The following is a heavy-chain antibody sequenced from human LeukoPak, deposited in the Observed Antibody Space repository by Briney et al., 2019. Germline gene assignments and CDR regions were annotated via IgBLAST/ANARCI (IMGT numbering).Heavy chain of an antibody. Sequence: GGSLRLSCAAPGFTFSDYSMHLVRHAPGKGLEWVSYISSSGSTMYYADSVKGRFTISRDNSRNSLYLQMNSLRDEDTAVYYCARPYSAVFDYWGQGTLVTVSS. V-gene: IGHV3-48*02. CDR3: ARPYSAVFDY. D-gene: IGHD5-12*01. CDR1: GFTFSDYS. J-gene: IGHJ4*02. CDR2: ISSSGSTM.